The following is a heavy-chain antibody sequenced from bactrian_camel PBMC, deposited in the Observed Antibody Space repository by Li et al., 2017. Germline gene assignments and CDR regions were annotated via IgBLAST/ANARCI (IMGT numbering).Heavy chain of an antibody. V-gene: IGHV3S1*01. Sequence: HVQLVESGGGYVQPGGSLRLSCAASGYTYSPYCMGWYRQAPGKGLEWVSTIGSGGGRTYYADSVKGRFTISRDNAENTVYLQMNVLKSEDTALYYCATLELEPKTYWGQGTQVTVS. CDR3: ATLELEPKTY. J-gene: IGHJ4*01. CDR1: GYTYSPYC. CDR2: IGSGGGRT.